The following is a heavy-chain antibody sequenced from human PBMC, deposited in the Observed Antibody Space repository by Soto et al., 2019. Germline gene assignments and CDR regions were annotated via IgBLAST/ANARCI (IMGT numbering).Heavy chain of an antibody. CDR2: IYHGET. D-gene: IGHD3-10*01. Sequence: SETLSLTCTVSGGSISNDEWWTWVRQPPGKTLEWIEDIYHGETNYNPALKSRITISKDKSENQFSLRLTSATAADTAIYYCARARTDAEGFDYYYGMDVWGQGATVTVSS. CDR3: ARARTDAEGFDYYYGMDV. V-gene: IGHV4-4*02. J-gene: IGHJ6*02. CDR1: GGSISNDEW.